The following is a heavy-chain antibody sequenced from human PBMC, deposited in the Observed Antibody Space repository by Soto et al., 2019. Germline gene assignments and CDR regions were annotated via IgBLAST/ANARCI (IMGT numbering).Heavy chain of an antibody. CDR3: AMVDVYVTPSPQDV. D-gene: IGHD3-16*01. Sequence: ASVKVSCKASGYSFTRYGIGWARQAPGQGLEWMGWINANNGNTNYAQNLQGRLTLTTDTSTTTAYMELRSLRSNDTAIYYCAMVDVYVTPSPQDVWGQGTTVTVSS. CDR2: INANNGNT. J-gene: IGHJ6*02. V-gene: IGHV1-18*01. CDR1: GYSFTRYG.